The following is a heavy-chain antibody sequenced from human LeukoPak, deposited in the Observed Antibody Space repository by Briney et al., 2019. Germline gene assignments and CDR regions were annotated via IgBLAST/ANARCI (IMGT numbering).Heavy chain of an antibody. J-gene: IGHJ6*02. CDR2: ISSSSSYI. V-gene: IGHV3-21*01. D-gene: IGHD3-10*01. CDR3: ARDCQLLWFGELSLPYYYYGMDV. Sequence: PGGSLRLSCAASGFTFSSYSMNWVRQAPGKGLEWVSSISSSSSYIYYADSVKGRFTISRDNAKNSLYLQMNSLRAEDTAVYYCARDCQLLWFGELSLPYYYYGMDVWGQGTTVTVSS. CDR1: GFTFSSYS.